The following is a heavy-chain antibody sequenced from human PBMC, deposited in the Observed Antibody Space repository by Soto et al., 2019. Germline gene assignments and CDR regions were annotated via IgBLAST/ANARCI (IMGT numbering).Heavy chain of an antibody. D-gene: IGHD2-21*02. CDR2: IYYSGST. J-gene: IGHJ3*02. Sequence: SETLSLTSTASGGSGSSYYWSLIRQPPGKGLEGIWRIYYSGSTYYNPSLKSLVTIAVDTSKNHFSLKLSSVSDADTAVYYCARSRLDAFDIWGQGTMVTVS. CDR1: GGSGSSYY. V-gene: IGHV4-59*05. CDR3: ARSRLDAFDI.